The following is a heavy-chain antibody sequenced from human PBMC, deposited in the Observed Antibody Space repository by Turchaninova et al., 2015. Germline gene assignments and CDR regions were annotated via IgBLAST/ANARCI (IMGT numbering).Heavy chain of an antibody. Sequence: QVQLVESGGGVVQPGRSLRLSCAASGFTFSGFGLHWVRRAPGQGLGWVAIISSDGTNQYYADSVKGRFTISRDSSKNTLYLQMNSLRPEDTAVYYCAKSPRVEYYFDDWGQGTLVTVSS. V-gene: IGHV3-30*18. CDR3: AKSPRVEYYFDD. D-gene: IGHD3-3*01. CDR1: GFTFSGFG. CDR2: ISSDGTNQ. J-gene: IGHJ4*02.